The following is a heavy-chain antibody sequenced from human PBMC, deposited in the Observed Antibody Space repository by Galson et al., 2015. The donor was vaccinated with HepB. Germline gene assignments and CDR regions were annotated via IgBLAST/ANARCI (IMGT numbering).Heavy chain of an antibody. CDR2: IYTRGNT. J-gene: IGHJ5*02. V-gene: IGHV4-4*07. CDR3: ARGHSGSYFGENWFDP. CDR1: RDSISSYY. Sequence: LSLTCTVSRDSISSYYWTWIRQPAGKGLEWIGHIYTRGNTNYNPSLNRRVTMSLDTSKNQFSLRLNSVTAADTAVYFCARGHSGSYFGENWFDPWGPGILVIVSS. D-gene: IGHD1-26*01.